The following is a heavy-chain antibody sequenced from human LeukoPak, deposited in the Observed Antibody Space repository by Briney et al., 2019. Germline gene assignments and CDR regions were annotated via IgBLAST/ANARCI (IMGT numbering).Heavy chain of an antibody. J-gene: IGHJ6*02. D-gene: IGHD3-10*01. Sequence: ASVKVSCKASGYTFTGYYMHWVRQAPGQGLEWMGWINPNSGGTNYAQKFQGRVTMTRDTSISTAYMELGRLRSDDTAVYYCARESMVRGVITYYYYGMDVWGQGTTVTVSS. V-gene: IGHV1-2*02. CDR1: GYTFTGYY. CDR2: INPNSGGT. CDR3: ARESMVRGVITYYYYGMDV.